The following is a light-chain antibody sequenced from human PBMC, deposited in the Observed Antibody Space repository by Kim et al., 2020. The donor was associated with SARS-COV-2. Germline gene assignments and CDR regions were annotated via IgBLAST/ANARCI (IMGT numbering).Light chain of an antibody. CDR3: QQYNNYPRT. J-gene: IGKJ1*01. Sequence: ASVGDRGTITCRANQSIGTRLAWYQQKPGKAPTLLIYKTSTLQSGVPSSFSGSGSGTEFTLSIGNLQPDDFATYYCQQYNNYPRTFGQGTKGDIK. V-gene: IGKV1-5*03. CDR2: KTS. CDR1: QSIGTR.